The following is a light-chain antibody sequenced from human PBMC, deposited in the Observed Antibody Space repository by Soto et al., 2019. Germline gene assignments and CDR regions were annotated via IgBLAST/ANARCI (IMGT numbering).Light chain of an antibody. Sequence: DIVMTQTPLSLPVTPGEPASISCRSSQSLLDSDDGNTYLDWYLQKPGQSPQLLIYTPSYRASGVPDRVSGSGSGTDFTLKISRVEAEGVGVYYCMQRIEFHWTFGQGTKVEIK. V-gene: IGKV2-40*01. CDR1: QSLLDSDDGNTY. CDR3: MQRIEFHWT. CDR2: TPS. J-gene: IGKJ1*01.